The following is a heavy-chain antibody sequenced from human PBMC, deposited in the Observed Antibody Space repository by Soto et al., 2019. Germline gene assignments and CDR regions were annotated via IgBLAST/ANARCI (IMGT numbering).Heavy chain of an antibody. D-gene: IGHD3-10*01. Sequence: EVQLLESGGGLVQPGGSLRLSCAASGFTFSSYAMSWVRQAPGKGLEWVSAISGSGGSTYYADSVKGRFTISRDNSKNTLYLQMNSLRAEDTAVYYCAKDGPMVRGVISYWFDPWGQGTLVTVSS. J-gene: IGHJ5*02. CDR1: GFTFSSYA. CDR3: AKDGPMVRGVISYWFDP. CDR2: ISGSGGST. V-gene: IGHV3-23*01.